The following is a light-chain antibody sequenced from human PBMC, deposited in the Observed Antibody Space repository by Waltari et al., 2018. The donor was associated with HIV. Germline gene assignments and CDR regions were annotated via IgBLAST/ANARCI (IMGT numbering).Light chain of an antibody. CDR1: SSHIGRSAF. CDR3: SSYAGSDNWV. CDR2: EIN. V-gene: IGLV2-8*01. Sequence: QSALTQPPSASGSPGQSVTISCTGTSSHIGRSAFVSWYQQHPGKAPKLIIYEINERPSGVPDRFSGSKSGNTATLAVSGLQADDEADYYCSSYAGSDNWVFGGGTTVTVL. J-gene: IGLJ3*02.